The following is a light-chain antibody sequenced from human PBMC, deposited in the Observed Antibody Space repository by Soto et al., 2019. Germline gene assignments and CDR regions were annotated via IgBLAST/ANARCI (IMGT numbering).Light chain of an antibody. Sequence: DIQMTQSPSSLSASIGDRVTITCQASRDIGKYLNWYQQKPGKAPKLLIYDASTLEAGVPSRFSGRGSGTDFTFIITGLQPEDIATYYCQQYENLPITFGQGTRLEIK. CDR1: RDIGKY. V-gene: IGKV1-33*01. CDR3: QQYENLPIT. J-gene: IGKJ5*01. CDR2: DAS.